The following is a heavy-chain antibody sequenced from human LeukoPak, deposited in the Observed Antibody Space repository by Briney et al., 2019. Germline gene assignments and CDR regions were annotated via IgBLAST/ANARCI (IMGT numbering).Heavy chain of an antibody. V-gene: IGHV4-39*01. CDR2: IYYSRST. D-gene: IGHD1-14*01. J-gene: IGHJ3*02. Sequence: SETLSLTCTVSGGSISSSSYYWGWIRQPPGKGLEWIGSIYYSRSTYYNPSLKSRVTISVDTSKNQFSLKLSSVTAADTAVYYCARLRNDAFDIWGQGTMVTVSS. CDR1: GGSISSSSYY. CDR3: ARLRNDAFDI.